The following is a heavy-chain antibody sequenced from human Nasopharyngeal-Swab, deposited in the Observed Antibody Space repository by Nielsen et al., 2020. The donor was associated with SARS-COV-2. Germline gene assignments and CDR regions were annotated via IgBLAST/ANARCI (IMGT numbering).Heavy chain of an antibody. CDR1: GFAFSRYG. CDR3: AKRLDY. CDR2: ISYDGSRR. V-gene: IGHV3-30*18. J-gene: IGHJ4*02. Sequence: GESLKISCAGSGFAFSRYGMHWVRQAPGKGLEWVAVISYDGSRRDYADSVKGRFTISRDNSKNTLYLQMNSLRAEDTAVYYCAKRLDYWGQGTLVTVSS.